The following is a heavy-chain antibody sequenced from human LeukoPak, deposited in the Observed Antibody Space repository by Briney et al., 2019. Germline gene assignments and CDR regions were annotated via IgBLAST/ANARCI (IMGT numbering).Heavy chain of an antibody. CDR2: IRHDGTNK. CDR3: ARSSSSCNDY. Sequence: GGSLRLSCAASGFTFSSYGVHWVRQAPGKGLEWVAFIRHDGTNKYYTDSVKGRFTISRDDAKKSLYLQMNSLRAEDTAVYYCARSSSSCNDYWGQGTLVTVSS. D-gene: IGHD6-6*01. J-gene: IGHJ4*02. CDR1: GFTFSSYG. V-gene: IGHV3-30*02.